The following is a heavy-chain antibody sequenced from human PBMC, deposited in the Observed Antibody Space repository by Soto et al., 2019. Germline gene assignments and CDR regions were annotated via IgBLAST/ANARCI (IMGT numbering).Heavy chain of an antibody. Sequence: HPGGSLRLSCAASGFTFDDYAMHWVRQAPGKGLEWVSGISWNSGSIGYADSVKGRFTISRDNAKNSLYLQMNSLRAEDTALYYCAKGVSSGYDIPGFDYWGQGTLVTVSS. CDR1: GFTFDDYA. CDR3: AKGVSSGYDIPGFDY. CDR2: ISWNSGSI. J-gene: IGHJ4*02. D-gene: IGHD5-12*01. V-gene: IGHV3-9*01.